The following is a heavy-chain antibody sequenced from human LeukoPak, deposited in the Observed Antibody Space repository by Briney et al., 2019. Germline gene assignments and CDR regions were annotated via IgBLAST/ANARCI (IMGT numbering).Heavy chain of an antibody. D-gene: IGHD5-24*01. CDR3: ARRSDGYRGHFDY. CDR1: GGSISSSSYY. J-gene: IGHJ4*02. Sequence: KPSETLSLTCTVSGGSISSSSYYWGWIRQPPGKGLEWIGSIFHNETTYYNPSLKSRVSISVDTSKNQFSLKLRSVTAADTAVYFCARRSDGYRGHFDYWGQGNLVTVSS. V-gene: IGHV4-39*07. CDR2: IFHNETT.